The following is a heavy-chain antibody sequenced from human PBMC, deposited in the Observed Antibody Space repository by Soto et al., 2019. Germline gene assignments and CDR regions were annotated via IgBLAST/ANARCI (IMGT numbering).Heavy chain of an antibody. Sequence: SETLSLTCTVSGGSISSGDYYWSWIRQPPGKGLEWIGYIYYSGSTYYNPSLKSRVTISVDTSKNQLSLKLSSVTAADTATYYCERIEGYSSSSSFDYWGQGTLVTVSS. CDR2: IYYSGST. CDR3: ERIEGYSSSSSFDY. D-gene: IGHD6-6*01. V-gene: IGHV4-30-4*01. J-gene: IGHJ4*02. CDR1: GGSISSGDYY.